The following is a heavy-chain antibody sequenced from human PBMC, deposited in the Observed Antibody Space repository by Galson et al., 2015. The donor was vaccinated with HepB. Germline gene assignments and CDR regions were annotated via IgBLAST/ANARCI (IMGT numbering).Heavy chain of an antibody. D-gene: IGHD4-23*01. CDR2: IDSDGKSS. Sequence: SLRLSCAASGFTFSSYWMTWIRQAPGKGLEWVPRIDSDGKSSNYADSVKGRFIISRDNAKNTLYLQGNSLGDEDTAMYYCAKDRNYGGYDPWGQGTLVIVAS. CDR1: GFTFSSYW. CDR3: AKDRNYGGYDP. J-gene: IGHJ5*02. V-gene: IGHV3-74*01.